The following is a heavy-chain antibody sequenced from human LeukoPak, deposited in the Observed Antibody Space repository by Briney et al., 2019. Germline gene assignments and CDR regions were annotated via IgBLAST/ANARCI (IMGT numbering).Heavy chain of an antibody. V-gene: IGHV5-51*01. CDR3: ARAEDFWSGYRRGHYNGFDP. CDR1: GYRFTTYW. CDR2: IFPGDSDT. D-gene: IGHD3-3*01. Sequence: GESLKISCEGSGYRFTTYWIGWVRQMPGQGLEWVGIIFPGDSDTRYSPSFEGQVSLSVDKSIHPAYLQWSGLNASDIAMYYCARAEDFWSGYRRGHYNGFDPWGQGTLVIGSS. J-gene: IGHJ5*02.